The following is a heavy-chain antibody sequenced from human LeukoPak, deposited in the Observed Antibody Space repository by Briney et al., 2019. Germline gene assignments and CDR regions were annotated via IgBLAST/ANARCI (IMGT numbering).Heavy chain of an antibody. CDR3: ARGVAVTNNPLRIDY. V-gene: IGHV1-18*01. J-gene: IGHJ4*02. CDR1: GYTFTSYG. CDR2: ISAYNFNT. Sequence: GASVKVSCKASGYTFTSYGITWVRQAPGQGLEWMGWISAYNFNTNYAQKLQGRVTMTTDTSTSTAYMELRSLRSDDTAVYYCARGVAVTNNPLRIDYWGQGTLITVSS. D-gene: IGHD6-19*01.